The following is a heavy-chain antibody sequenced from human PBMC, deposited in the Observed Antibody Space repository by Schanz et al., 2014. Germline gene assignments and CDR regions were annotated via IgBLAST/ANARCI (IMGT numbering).Heavy chain of an antibody. V-gene: IGHV3-33*01. J-gene: IGHJ3*02. Sequence: QVQLVESGGGVVQPGRSLRLSCAASGFTFRSYGMHWVRQAPGKGLEWVALISYDGSSKNHADSVQGRFTISRDNSKNALCLQMDSLRAEDTAVYYCARGIITMVRGGDVGAFDIWGQGTMVTVSS. CDR2: ISYDGSSK. CDR1: GFTFRSYG. D-gene: IGHD3-10*01. CDR3: ARGIITMVRGGDVGAFDI.